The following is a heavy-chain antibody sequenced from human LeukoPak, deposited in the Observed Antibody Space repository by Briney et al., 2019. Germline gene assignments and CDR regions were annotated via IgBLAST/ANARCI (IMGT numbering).Heavy chain of an antibody. D-gene: IGHD6-19*01. Sequence: GGSLRLSCAASGFTFSSYGMHWVRQAPGKGLEWVAVISYDGSNKYYADSVKGRFTISRDNSKNTLYLQMNSLRAEDTAVYYCARAHSSGWYFDGFDPWGQGTLVTVSS. CDR3: ARAHSSGWYFDGFDP. V-gene: IGHV3-30*03. CDR1: GFTFSSYG. CDR2: ISYDGSNK. J-gene: IGHJ5*02.